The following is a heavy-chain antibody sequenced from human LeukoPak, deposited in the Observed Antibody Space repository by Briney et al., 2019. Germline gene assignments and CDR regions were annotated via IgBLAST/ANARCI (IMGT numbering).Heavy chain of an antibody. CDR2: ISRSGLM. CDR3: ASTDDFWDDSFPTWFDP. CDR1: GFPFSRNA. Sequence: GGSLRLSCIASGFPFSRNAMNWVRQAPGKGLEWVSSISRSGLMYYADSAKGRFSISRDNGKNVLYLHMNNLRPEDTAVYYCASTDDFWDDSFPTWFDPWGQGTLVTVSS. D-gene: IGHD3-3*01. V-gene: IGHV3-69-1*02. J-gene: IGHJ5*02.